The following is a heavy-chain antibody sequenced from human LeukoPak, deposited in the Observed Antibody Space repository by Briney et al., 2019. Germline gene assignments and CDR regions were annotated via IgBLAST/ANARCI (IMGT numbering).Heavy chain of an antibody. CDR1: GFTFSSYW. Sequence: GGSLRLSGAASGFTFSSYWMSWVRQAPGKGLEWVANIKQDGSEKYYVDSVKGRFTISRDNAKNSLYLQMNSLRAEDTAVYYCARCGYSYGYLYYYYYGMDVWGQGTTVTVSS. CDR2: IKQDGSEK. D-gene: IGHD5-18*01. V-gene: IGHV3-7*01. J-gene: IGHJ6*02. CDR3: ARCGYSYGYLYYYYYGMDV.